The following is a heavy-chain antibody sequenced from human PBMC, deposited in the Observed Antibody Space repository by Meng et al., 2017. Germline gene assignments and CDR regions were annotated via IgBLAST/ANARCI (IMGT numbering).Heavy chain of an antibody. D-gene: IGHD2-8*02. CDR3: ARGVVYAISYFDY. V-gene: IGHV6-1*01. Sequence: QGQLQQSGPGMVKPSQPLSLTCAISGESGSCKRAAWNWVRQSPSRGLEWLGRTYYRSKWYNDYAVSVKSRITINPDTSKNQFSLQLNSVTPEDTAVYYCARGVVYAISYFDYWGQGTLVTVSS. J-gene: IGHJ4*02. CDR2: TYYRSKWYN. CDR1: GESGSCKRAA.